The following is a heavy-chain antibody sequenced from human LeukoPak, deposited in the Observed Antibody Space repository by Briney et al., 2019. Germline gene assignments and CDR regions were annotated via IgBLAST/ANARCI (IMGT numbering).Heavy chain of an antibody. Sequence: PGGSLRLSCAASGFTFDDYGMSWVRQAPGKGLEWVSGINWSGGSTCYADSVKGRFPISRANAKKSLYLQMNSLRAEDTALYYCARDIRWGVVDDAFDIWGQGTMVTVSS. CDR2: INWSGGST. CDR1: GFTFDDYG. D-gene: IGHD2-15*01. CDR3: ARDIRWGVVDDAFDI. V-gene: IGHV3-20*04. J-gene: IGHJ3*02.